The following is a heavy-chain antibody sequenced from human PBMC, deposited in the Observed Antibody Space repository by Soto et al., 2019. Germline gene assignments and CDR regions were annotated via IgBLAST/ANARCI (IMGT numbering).Heavy chain of an antibody. Sequence: PSETLSLTCTVSGGSISSGGYYWSWIRQHPGKGLEWIGYIYYSGSTYYNPSLKSRVTISVDTSKNQLSLELRSVTAADTAVYFCARDVYYGGFSLGYWGHGILVTVSS. D-gene: IGHD3-10*01. CDR3: ARDVYYGGFSLGY. V-gene: IGHV4-31*03. CDR1: GGSISSGGYY. J-gene: IGHJ4*01. CDR2: IYYSGST.